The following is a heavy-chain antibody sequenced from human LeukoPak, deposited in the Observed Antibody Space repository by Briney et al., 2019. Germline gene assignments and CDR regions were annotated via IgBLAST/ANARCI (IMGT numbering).Heavy chain of an antibody. D-gene: IGHD3-3*01. CDR2: ISGSGGST. J-gene: IGHJ3*02. V-gene: IGHV3-23*01. Sequence: GGSLRLSCAASGFTFSSYAMSWVRQAPGKGLEWVSAISGSGGSTYYADSVKGRFTISRDNSKNTLYLQMNSLRAEDTAVYYCAKLGLRGITIFGVVTDAFDIWGQGTMVTVSS. CDR3: AKLGLRGITIFGVVTDAFDI. CDR1: GFTFSSYA.